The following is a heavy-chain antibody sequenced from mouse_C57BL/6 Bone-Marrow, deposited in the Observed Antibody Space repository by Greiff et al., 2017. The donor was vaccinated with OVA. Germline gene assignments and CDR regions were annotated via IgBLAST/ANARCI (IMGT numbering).Heavy chain of an antibody. CDR1: GFTFSDYG. CDR3: ARRYYGSRYFDY. J-gene: IGHJ2*01. V-gene: IGHV5-17*01. Sequence: EVKLVESGGGLVKPGGSLKLSCAASGFTFSDYGMHWVRQAPEKGLEWVAYISSGSSTIYYADTVKGRFTISRDNAKNTLFLQMTSLRSEYTAMYYCARRYYGSRYFDYWGQGTTLTVSS. CDR2: ISSGSSTI. D-gene: IGHD1-1*01.